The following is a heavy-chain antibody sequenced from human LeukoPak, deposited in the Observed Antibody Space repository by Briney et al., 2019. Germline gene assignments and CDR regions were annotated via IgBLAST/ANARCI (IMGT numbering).Heavy chain of an antibody. V-gene: IGHV3-11*04. CDR3: ARVRDTRGY. D-gene: IGHD2-2*01. Sequence: GGSLRLSCAASGTTFSDYYMSWIRQAPGKGLEWVSYISTSGDNIYYADSVKGRFTISRDNARNSLYLQMNSLRAEDTDVYYCARVRDTRGYWGQGTLVTFSS. CDR2: ISTSGDNI. CDR1: GTTFSDYY. J-gene: IGHJ4*02.